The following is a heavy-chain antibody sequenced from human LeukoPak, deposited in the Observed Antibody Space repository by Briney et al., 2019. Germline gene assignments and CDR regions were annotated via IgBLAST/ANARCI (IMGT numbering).Heavy chain of an antibody. CDR2: IHQDGSET. CDR1: GFTFSSYW. Sequence: PGGSLRLSCAASGFTFSSYWMTWVRQAPGKGLEWVANIHQDGSETYYVDSVKGRFTISRDNAKNSLYLQMNSLRAEDTAVYYCTRGPLDDFREQYYFNYWGQGTLVTASS. CDR3: TRGPLDDFREQYYFNY. D-gene: IGHD3-3*01. J-gene: IGHJ4*02. V-gene: IGHV3-7*01.